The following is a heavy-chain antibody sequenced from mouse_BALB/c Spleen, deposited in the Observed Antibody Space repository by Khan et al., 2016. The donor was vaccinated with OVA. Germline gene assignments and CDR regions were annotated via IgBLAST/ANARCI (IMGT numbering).Heavy chain of an antibody. V-gene: IGHV9-4*02. CDR2: INTHSGVP. CDR1: GYTFTTAG. D-gene: IGHD2-14*01. J-gene: IGHJ4*01. CDR3: ARGGAAFYRNDGGAMDY. Sequence: QIQLVQSGPELKKPGETVRISCKASGYTFTTAGMQWVQKMPGKGLKWIGWINTHSGVPKYAEDFKGRFAFSLETSASIGYLQITNLKNEDTATYVWARGGAAFYRNDGGAMDYWGQGTSVTVSS.